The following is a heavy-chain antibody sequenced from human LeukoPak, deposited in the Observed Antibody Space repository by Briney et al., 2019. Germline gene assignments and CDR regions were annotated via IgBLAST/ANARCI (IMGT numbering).Heavy chain of an antibody. CDR1: GFTFSSYA. Sequence: PGGSLRLSCAASGFTFSSYAMSWVRQAPGKGLEWVSAISGSGGSTYYADSVKGRFIISRDSSYNTAYLQMNTLRAEDTAVYYCARGDYDTWGQGTLVTVSS. D-gene: IGHD3-16*01. V-gene: IGHV3-23*01. CDR3: ARGDYDT. J-gene: IGHJ5*02. CDR2: ISGSGGST.